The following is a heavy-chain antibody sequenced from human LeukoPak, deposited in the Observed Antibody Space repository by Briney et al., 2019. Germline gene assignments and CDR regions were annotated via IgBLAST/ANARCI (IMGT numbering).Heavy chain of an antibody. CDR1: GGSISSYY. CDR2: IYYSGGT. CDR3: ARLWDSSSSLDY. J-gene: IGHJ4*02. Sequence: SETLSLTCTVSGGSISSYYWTWIRQPPGRGLGLEWIGYIYYSGGTNYNPSLKSRVTISIDTSKNQVSLKLSSVTAADTAVYYCARLWDSSSSLDYWGQGTLVTVSS. D-gene: IGHD6-6*01. V-gene: IGHV4-59*08.